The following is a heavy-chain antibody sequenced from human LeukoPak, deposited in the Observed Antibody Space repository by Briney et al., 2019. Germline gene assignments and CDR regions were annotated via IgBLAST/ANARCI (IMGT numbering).Heavy chain of an antibody. CDR3: AKDGHYYDDGGYPLAH. CDR1: GFTFSTYA. V-gene: IGHV3-23*01. D-gene: IGHD3-22*01. J-gene: IGHJ5*02. CDR2: IRGSGAST. Sequence: GGSLRLSCAASGFTFSTYAMNWVRQAPGKGLEWVSGIRGSGASTYYADSVKGRFTISRDNSKNTMYLQMNSLRAEDTAVYYCAKDGHYYDDGGYPLAHWGQGTLVAVSS.